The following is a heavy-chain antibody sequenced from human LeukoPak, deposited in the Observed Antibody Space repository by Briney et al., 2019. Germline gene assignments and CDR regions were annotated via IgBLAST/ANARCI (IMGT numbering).Heavy chain of an antibody. CDR2: ISYDGSNK. CDR1: GFTLSSYG. J-gene: IGHJ4*02. V-gene: IGHV3-30*18. CDR3: AKEYSSSWSSFDY. D-gene: IGHD6-13*01. Sequence: GRSLRLSCAASGFTLSSYGMHGVRQAPGKGLEWVAVISYDGSNKYYADSVKGRFTISRDNSKNTLYLQMNSLRADDTAVYYCAKEYSSSWSSFDYWGQGTLVTVSS.